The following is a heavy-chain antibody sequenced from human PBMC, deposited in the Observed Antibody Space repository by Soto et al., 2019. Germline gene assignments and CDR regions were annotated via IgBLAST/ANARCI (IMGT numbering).Heavy chain of an antibody. V-gene: IGHV5-51*01. Sequence: PGESLKISCKGSGYSFTSYWIGWVRQMPGKGLEWMGIIYPGDSDTRYSPSFQGQVTISADKSISTAYLQWSSLKASDTAMYYCARTGGRVVAATDPIDYWGQGTLVTVSS. CDR3: ARTGGRVVAATDPIDY. CDR1: GYSFTSYW. CDR2: IYPGDSDT. D-gene: IGHD2-15*01. J-gene: IGHJ4*02.